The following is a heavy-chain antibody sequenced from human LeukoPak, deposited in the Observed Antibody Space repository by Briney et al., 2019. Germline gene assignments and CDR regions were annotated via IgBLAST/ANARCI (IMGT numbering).Heavy chain of an antibody. J-gene: IGHJ5*02. CDR2: IYTSGST. Sequence: PSETLSLTCTVSGGSISSGSYYWSWIRQPAGKGLEWIGRIYTSGSTNYNPSLKSRVTISVDTSKNQFSLKLSSVTAADTAVYYCARDLYTSGSGSYYNNWFDPWGQGTLVTVSS. V-gene: IGHV4-61*02. CDR3: ARDLYTSGSGSYYNNWFDP. CDR1: GGSISSGSYY. D-gene: IGHD3-10*01.